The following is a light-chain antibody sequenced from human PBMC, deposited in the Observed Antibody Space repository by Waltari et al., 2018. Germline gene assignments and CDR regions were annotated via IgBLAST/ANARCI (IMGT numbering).Light chain of an antibody. CDR3: QQYRTFPWT. CDR2: QAF. V-gene: IGKV1-5*03. J-gene: IGKJ1*01. Sequence: DIQMTQSPSTLSASVGDRVIITCRASQTIDRWLGWYQHIPGKAPKLLISQAFLLESGVPSRFSGSGAATEFSRTITTLQPDDFATYYCQQYRTFPWTFGQGTTVDSK. CDR1: QTIDRW.